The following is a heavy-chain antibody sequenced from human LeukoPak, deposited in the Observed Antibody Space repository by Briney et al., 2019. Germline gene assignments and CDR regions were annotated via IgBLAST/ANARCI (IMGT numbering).Heavy chain of an antibody. CDR2: IKSKTDGGTT. V-gene: IGHV3-15*01. CDR1: GFTFSDYY. J-gene: IGHJ4*02. Sequence: GGSLRLSCAASGFTFSDYYMSWVRQAPGKGLEWVGRIKSKTDGGTTDYAAPVKGRFTISRDGSKNTLYLQMNRLKNEDTAVYYCTTLGYYFDYWGQGTLVTVSS. CDR3: TTLGYYFDY.